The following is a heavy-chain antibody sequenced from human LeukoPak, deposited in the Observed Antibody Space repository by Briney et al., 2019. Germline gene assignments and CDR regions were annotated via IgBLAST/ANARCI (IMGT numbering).Heavy chain of an antibody. CDR2: IYYSGST. V-gene: IGHV4-59*12. D-gene: IGHD6-19*01. J-gene: IGHJ3*02. CDR3: ARDKQDYSSGWANDAFDI. Sequence: SETLSLTCTVSGGSISSYYWSWIRQPPGKGLEWIGYIYYSGSTNYNPSLKSRVTMSVDTSKNQFSLKLSSVTAADTAVYYCARDKQDYSSGWANDAFDIWGQGTMVTVSS. CDR1: GGSISSYY.